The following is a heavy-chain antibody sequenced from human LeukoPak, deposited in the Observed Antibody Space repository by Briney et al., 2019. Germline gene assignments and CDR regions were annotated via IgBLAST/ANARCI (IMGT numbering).Heavy chain of an antibody. CDR2: ISDSAGST. CDR1: GFTFSSYA. Sequence: GGSLRLSCAASGFTFSSYAMSWVRQAPGKGLEWVSAISDSAGSTYYADSVKGRFTISRDNSKNTLYLQMISLRAEDTAVYYCANVVFGVVTPIYYMDVWGIGTTVTVSS. CDR3: ANVVFGVVTPIYYMDV. V-gene: IGHV3-23*01. J-gene: IGHJ6*03. D-gene: IGHD3-3*01.